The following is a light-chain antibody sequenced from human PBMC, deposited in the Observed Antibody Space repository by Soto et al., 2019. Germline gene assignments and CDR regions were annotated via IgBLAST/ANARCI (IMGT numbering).Light chain of an antibody. CDR2: SAS. Sequence: IQMTQSPSSLSASVGDRVTITCRASQGIRTYIAWYQQKPGKVPKLLIFSASTLQSGVPPRFSGSGSGTDFTLTISSLQPEDVASYYCQKYDSAPWTFGQGTKVEIK. J-gene: IGKJ1*01. V-gene: IGKV1-27*01. CDR1: QGIRTY. CDR3: QKYDSAPWT.